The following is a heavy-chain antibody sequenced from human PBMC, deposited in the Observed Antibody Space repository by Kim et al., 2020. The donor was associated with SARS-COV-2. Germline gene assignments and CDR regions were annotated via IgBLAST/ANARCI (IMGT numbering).Heavy chain of an antibody. CDR3: ARIARRMGRAALDI. D-gene: IGHD1-26*01. CDR2: IDRDGTTK. CDR1: DFTFSSYW. J-gene: IGHJ3*02. Sequence: GGSLRLSCAASDFTFSSYWMNWVRQAPGKGLEWVSRIDRDGTTKNYADSVKGRFTISRDNAENLVYLQMNSLRAEDTAVYYCARIARRMGRAALDIWGQGTMVTVSS. V-gene: IGHV3-74*01.